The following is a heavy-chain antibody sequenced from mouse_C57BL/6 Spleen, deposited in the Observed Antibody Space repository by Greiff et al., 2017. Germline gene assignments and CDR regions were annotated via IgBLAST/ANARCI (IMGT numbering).Heavy chain of an antibody. D-gene: IGHD2-1*01. CDR2: INPNNGGT. V-gene: IGHV1-26*01. CDR1: GYTFTDYY. J-gene: IGHJ3*01. Sequence: EVQLQQSGPELVKPGASVKISCKASGYTFTDYYMHWVKQSHGQSLEWIGDINPNNGGTSYNQKFKGKATLTVDKSSSTAYMELRRLTSEDSAVYYCARWMGGNWFAYWGQGTLVTVSA. CDR3: ARWMGGNWFAY.